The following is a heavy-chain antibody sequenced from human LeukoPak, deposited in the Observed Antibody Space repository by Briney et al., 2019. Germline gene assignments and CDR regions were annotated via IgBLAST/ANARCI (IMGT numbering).Heavy chain of an antibody. V-gene: IGHV3-9*01. CDR3: AKDRDPPYVGNSYGYYSDS. CDR2: ISWNGGSI. J-gene: IGHJ5*01. Sequence: GGSLRLSCVASGFTFENYAMHWVRQGPGKGLEWVAGISWNGGSIGYADFAKGRFTISRDNARSSLFLQMNTLRVEDTALYYCAKDRDPPYVGNSYGYYSDSWGHGTLVSVSS. D-gene: IGHD5-18*01. CDR1: GFTFENYA.